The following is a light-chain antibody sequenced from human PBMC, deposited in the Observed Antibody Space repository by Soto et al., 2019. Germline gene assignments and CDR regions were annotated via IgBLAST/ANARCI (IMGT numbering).Light chain of an antibody. CDR2: GAS. CDR1: QSVSSN. J-gene: IGKJ1*01. V-gene: IGKV3-15*01. Sequence: EVVMTQSPATLSVSPGERATLSCRASQSVSSNLAWYQHRPGQAPRLLIYGASTRATGIPARFSGSGSGTEFTLTISSLQSEDFAVYYCQQYSNFWTFGQGTRWIS. CDR3: QQYSNFWT.